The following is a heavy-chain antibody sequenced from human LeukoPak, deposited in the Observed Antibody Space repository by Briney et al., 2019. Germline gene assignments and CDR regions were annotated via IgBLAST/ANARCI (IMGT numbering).Heavy chain of an antibody. V-gene: IGHV4-34*01. CDR2: INHSGST. CDR3: ARNPQAGTLDY. J-gene: IGHJ4*02. Sequence: PSETLSLTYAVYGGSFSGYYWSWIRQPPGKGLEWIGEINHSGSTNYNPSLKSRVTISVDTSKNQFSLKLSSVTAADTAVYYCARNPQAGTLDYWGQGTLVTVSS. D-gene: IGHD6-19*01. CDR1: GGSFSGYY.